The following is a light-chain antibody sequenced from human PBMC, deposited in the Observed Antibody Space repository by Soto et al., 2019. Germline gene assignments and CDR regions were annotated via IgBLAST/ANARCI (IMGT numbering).Light chain of an antibody. J-gene: IGKJ4*01. CDR1: QGISNY. Sequence: DIQMTQSPSSLSASVGDRVTITCRASQGISNYLAWYQQKPGDVPKVLIYGASTLRSGVPPRFSGSGSGTDFHLTMSSLQTEDVATYYRQMNNSAPLPFGGGTKGAIK. CDR2: GAS. CDR3: QMNNSAPLP. V-gene: IGKV1-27*01.